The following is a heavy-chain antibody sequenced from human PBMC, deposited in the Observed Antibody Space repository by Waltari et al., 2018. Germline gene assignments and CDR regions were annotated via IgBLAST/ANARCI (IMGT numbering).Heavy chain of an antibody. V-gene: IGHV4-4*02. Sequence: QLQLHQSGPGLVKPSESLSLPCAASGDSMTRNYWWTWVRQPPGKGLEWIGQIHGSGRTNYNPSLESRVTVSIDTSNNQFSLKVSYATAADTAVYYCARDRGRGLYLDSWGQGTLVTVSP. CDR2: IHGSGRT. CDR3: ARDRGRGLYLDS. J-gene: IGHJ4*02. CDR1: GDSMTRNYW. D-gene: IGHD2-15*01.